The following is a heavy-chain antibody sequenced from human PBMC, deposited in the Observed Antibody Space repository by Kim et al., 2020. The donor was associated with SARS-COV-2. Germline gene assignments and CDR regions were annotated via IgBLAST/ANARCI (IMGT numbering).Heavy chain of an antibody. CDR1: GYTFTRSA. V-gene: IGHV1-3*04. Sequence: ASVKVSCKASGYTFTRSAIHWVRQAPGQRLEWMGWINTGNGDTKYSQKFQDRVTIARDTSASIAYMELSSLRSEDTAVYYCAARPGIAVAGLDYWGQGTLVTVSS. J-gene: IGHJ4*02. CDR2: INTGNGDT. D-gene: IGHD6-19*01. CDR3: AARPGIAVAGLDY.